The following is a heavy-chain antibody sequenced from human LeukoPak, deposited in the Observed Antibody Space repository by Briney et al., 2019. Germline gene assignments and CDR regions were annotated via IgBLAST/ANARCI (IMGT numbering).Heavy chain of an antibody. Sequence: GGSLRLSCAASGFPLSSYSINWVRQAPGKGLEWVSYINIDSITVNYADSVKGRFTISRDNAKNSLFLQMNSLRAEDTAVYYCARVKNEIVVVPAALDYWGQGTLVTVSS. D-gene: IGHD2-2*01. J-gene: IGHJ4*02. CDR2: INIDSITV. CDR3: ARVKNEIVVVPAALDY. CDR1: GFPLSSYS. V-gene: IGHV3-48*04.